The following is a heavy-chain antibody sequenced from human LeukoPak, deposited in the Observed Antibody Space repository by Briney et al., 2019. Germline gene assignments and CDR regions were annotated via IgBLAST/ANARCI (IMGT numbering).Heavy chain of an antibody. D-gene: IGHD3-22*01. CDR1: GYSFANYW. CDR3: ARLQLYYYDSSGYYYPYFDY. V-gene: IGHV5-51*01. J-gene: IGHJ4*02. CDR2: IFPGDSDT. Sequence: GESLKISCTASGYSFANYWVGWVRQMPGKDLEWMGIIFPGDSDTRYSPSFQGQVTISADKSISTAYLQWSSLKASDTAMYYCARLQLYYYDSSGYYYPYFDYWGQGTLVTVSS.